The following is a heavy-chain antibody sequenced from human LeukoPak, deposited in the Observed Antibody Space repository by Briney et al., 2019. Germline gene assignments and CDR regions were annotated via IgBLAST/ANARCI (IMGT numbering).Heavy chain of an antibody. CDR1: GFTFSRDW. J-gene: IGHJ6*04. CDR2: ITNDASST. Sequence: QPGGSLRLSCAASGFTFSRDWMHWVRQAPGEGLVWVSRITNDASSTSYADSVKGRFTISRDNAKNTLYLEMSSLRAEDTAVYYCVRDSSVTRMDVWGKGTTVTVSS. D-gene: IGHD4-17*01. CDR3: VRDSSVTRMDV. V-gene: IGHV3-74*01.